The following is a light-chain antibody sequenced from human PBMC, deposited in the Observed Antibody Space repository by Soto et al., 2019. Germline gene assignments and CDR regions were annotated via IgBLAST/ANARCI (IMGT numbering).Light chain of an antibody. CDR2: DNN. V-gene: IGLV1-51*01. Sequence: QSVLTQPPSVSAAPGQKVTISCSGSSSNIGNNFVSWYQHLPGTAPKLLIYDNNKRPSGIPDRFSGTKSGTSATLGITGLQTGDEAHYYCATWDSSLIAGAFGGGTQLTVL. CDR1: SSNIGNNF. CDR3: ATWDSSLIAGA. J-gene: IGLJ2*01.